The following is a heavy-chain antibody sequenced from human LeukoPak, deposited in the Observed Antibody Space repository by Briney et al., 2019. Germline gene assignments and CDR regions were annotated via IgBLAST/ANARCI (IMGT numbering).Heavy chain of an antibody. CDR2: IYHSGST. Sequence: SETLSLTCAVSGYSIISGYFWGWIRQPPGKGLEWIGTIYHSGSTYYNPSLKSRVTISVDTSKNQFSLKLNSVTAADTAVYYCARDPRGGTSRDNWFDPWGQGTLVTVSS. D-gene: IGHD1-1*01. J-gene: IGHJ5*02. V-gene: IGHV4-38-2*02. CDR1: GYSIISGYF. CDR3: ARDPRGGTSRDNWFDP.